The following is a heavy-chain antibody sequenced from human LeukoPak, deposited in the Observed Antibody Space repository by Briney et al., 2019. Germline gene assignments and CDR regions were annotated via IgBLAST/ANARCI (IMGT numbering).Heavy chain of an antibody. Sequence: SETLSLTCAVYGGPFSGYYWSWIRQPPGKGLEWIGEINHSGSTNYNPSLKSRVTISVDTSKNQFSLKLSSVTTADTAVYYCARRPSSYYYGSGSYYKSENWFDPWGQGTLVTVSS. D-gene: IGHD3-10*01. CDR1: GGPFSGYY. V-gene: IGHV4-34*01. CDR2: INHSGST. CDR3: ARRPSSYYYGSGSYYKSENWFDP. J-gene: IGHJ5*02.